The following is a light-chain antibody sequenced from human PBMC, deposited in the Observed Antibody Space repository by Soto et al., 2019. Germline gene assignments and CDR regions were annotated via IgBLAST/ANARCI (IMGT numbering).Light chain of an antibody. V-gene: IGLV2-23*03. CDR3: CSYAGSSTFVV. Sequence: QSALTQPASVSGSPGQSITISCTGTSSDVVSYNLVSWYQQHPGKAPKLMIYEGSKRPSGVANRFSCSKSGNTASLTISGLQAEDEAAYYCCSYAGSSTFVVFGGGTKLTVL. CDR2: EGS. J-gene: IGLJ2*01. CDR1: SSDVVSYNL.